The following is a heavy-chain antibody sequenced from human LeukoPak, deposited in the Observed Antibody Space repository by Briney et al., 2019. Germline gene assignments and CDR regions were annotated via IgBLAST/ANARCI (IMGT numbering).Heavy chain of an antibody. CDR2: INHSGST. CDR3: VRSGYSSLNWFDP. CDR1: GGSFSGYY. D-gene: IGHD6-6*01. V-gene: IGHV4-34*01. J-gene: IGHJ5*02. Sequence: SVTLSLTCAVYGGSFSGYYWSWIRQPPGKGLEWIGEINHSGSTNYNPSLKSRVTISVDTSTNQFSLKLSSVTASDPAVCFCVRSGYSSLNWFDPWGQGTLVTVSS.